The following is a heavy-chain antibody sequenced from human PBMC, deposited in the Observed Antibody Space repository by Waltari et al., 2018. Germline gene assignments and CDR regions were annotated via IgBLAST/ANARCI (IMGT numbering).Heavy chain of an antibody. CDR2: IATTSIFE. CDR3: ARDAGNYMDV. Sequence: EVQLVESGGGLVKPGGSLRLSCTASGFTFSDFSMNWVRQPPGKGLAWVSSIATTSIFEFYADSVMGRFTISRDNAKNSLYLQLNSLRDEDTAVYYCARDAGNYMDVWGEGTTVTVSS. J-gene: IGHJ6*03. D-gene: IGHD3-10*01. V-gene: IGHV3-21*06. CDR1: GFTFSDFS.